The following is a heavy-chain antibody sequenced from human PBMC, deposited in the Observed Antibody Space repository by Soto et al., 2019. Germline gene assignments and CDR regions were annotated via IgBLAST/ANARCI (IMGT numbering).Heavy chain of an antibody. J-gene: IGHJ5*02. CDR3: ARVIEYSSSSGGSWFDP. Sequence: QVQLQESGPGLVKPSETLSLTCTVSGGSISSYYWSWIRQPPGKGLEWIGYIYYSGSTNYNPSLKSRVTISVDTSKNQFSLKLSSVTAADTAVYYCARVIEYSSSSGGSWFDPWGQGTLVTVSS. CDR2: IYYSGST. D-gene: IGHD6-6*01. CDR1: GGSISSYY. V-gene: IGHV4-59*01.